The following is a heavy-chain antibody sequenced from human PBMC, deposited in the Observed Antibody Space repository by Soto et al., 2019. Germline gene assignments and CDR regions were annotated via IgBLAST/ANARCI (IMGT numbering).Heavy chain of an antibody. CDR3: ARDYYDSSGYLGLLDY. Sequence: PGGSLRLSCAASGFTFSSYWMSWVRQAPGKGLEWVANIKPGGSEKWYVDSVKGRFTISRDNAKNSLHLQMNSLRAEDTAVYYCARDYYDSSGYLGLLDYWGQGTLVTVSS. CDR1: GFTFSSYW. J-gene: IGHJ4*02. V-gene: IGHV3-7*01. CDR2: IKPGGSEK. D-gene: IGHD3-22*01.